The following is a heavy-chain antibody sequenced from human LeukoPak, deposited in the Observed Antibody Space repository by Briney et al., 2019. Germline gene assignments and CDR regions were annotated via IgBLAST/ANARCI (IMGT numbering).Heavy chain of an antibody. CDR2: ITGSSSYI. J-gene: IGHJ4*02. CDR3: ASGFSSSPYFDY. D-gene: IGHD6-6*01. CDR1: GFTFSTYY. V-gene: IGHV3-21*01. Sequence: PGGSLRLSCAASGFTFSTYYMNWVRQAPGKGLEWVSFITGSSSYINYTDSVKGRFTISRDNAKNSPFLQMNSQRDEDTAVYYCASGFSSSPYFDYWGQGTLVTVSS.